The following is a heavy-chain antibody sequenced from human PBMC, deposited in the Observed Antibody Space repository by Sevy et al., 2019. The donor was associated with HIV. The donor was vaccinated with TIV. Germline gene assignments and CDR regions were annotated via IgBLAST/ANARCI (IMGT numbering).Heavy chain of an antibody. CDR2: ISYDGDSK. D-gene: IGHD6-13*01. V-gene: IGHV3-30*18. Sequence: GGSLRLSCAASGFTFSRNGMHWVRQVPGKGLEWVALISYDGDSKNYANSVKGRFTISRDNSKNTVYLHMNSLRSEDTAVYYCAKESVSLYLDFWGQGTLVTVSS. CDR1: GFTFSRNG. CDR3: AKESVSLYLDF. J-gene: IGHJ4*02.